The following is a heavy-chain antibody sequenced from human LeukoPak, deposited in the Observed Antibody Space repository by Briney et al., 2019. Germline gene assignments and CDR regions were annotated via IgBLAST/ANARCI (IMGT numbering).Heavy chain of an antibody. CDR1: GFTFSNYA. D-gene: IGHD6-13*01. V-gene: IGHV3-30-3*01. J-gene: IGHJ3*02. CDR2: ISYGGTKK. Sequence: GGSVRLSCVASGFTFSNYAMLGLRQAPGKGREGMAVISYGGTKKYYAVSVRGRFTISRDYPKNTLYLKMKSLRGDDAALYSCARGHSSTWPDAFDMWGQGTRVTVSS. CDR3: ARGHSSTWPDAFDM.